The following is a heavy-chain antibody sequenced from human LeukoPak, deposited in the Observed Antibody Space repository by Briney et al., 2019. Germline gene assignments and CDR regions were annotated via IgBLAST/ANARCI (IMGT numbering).Heavy chain of an antibody. D-gene: IGHD3-3*01. V-gene: IGHV3-23*01. CDR3: ARDPEDYDFWSDYFDY. CDR1: GFTFSSYA. J-gene: IGHJ4*02. CDR2: ISGSGGST. Sequence: GGSLRLSCAASGFTFSSYAMSWVRQAPGKGLEWVSAISGSGGSTYYADSVKGRFTISRDNSKNTLYLQMNSLRAEDTAVYYCARDPEDYDFWSDYFDYWGQGTLVTVSS.